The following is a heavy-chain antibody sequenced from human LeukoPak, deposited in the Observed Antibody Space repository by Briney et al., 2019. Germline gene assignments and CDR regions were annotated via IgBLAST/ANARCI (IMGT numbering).Heavy chain of an antibody. D-gene: IGHD1-26*01. CDR1: GFTFSGYW. CDR2: IKQDGSEI. J-gene: IGHJ4*02. CDR3: ARDKIVGPTTLDY. V-gene: IGHV3-7*01. Sequence: PGGSLRLSCAASGFTFSGYWMSWVRQTPEKGLEWVANIKQDGSEIYYVDSVKGRFTISRDNAENSLYLQMNSLRADDTAVYYCARDKIVGPTTLDYWGREPWSPSPQ.